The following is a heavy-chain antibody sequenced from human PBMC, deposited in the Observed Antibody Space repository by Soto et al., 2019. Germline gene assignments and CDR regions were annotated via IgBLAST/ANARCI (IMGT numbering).Heavy chain of an antibody. V-gene: IGHV3-53*01. CDR3: AGDWNGGKYFDY. Sequence: ELQLVESGGGLIQPGGSLRLACAASEFNVTHGHMNWVRQAPGKGLEWVSVIFGDGNTKYGDSVRGRFTISRDTSKNTVYLQMNSLRAEDTAVYYCAGDWNGGKYFDYWDQGTLVTVSS. J-gene: IGHJ4*02. CDR1: EFNVTHGH. D-gene: IGHD1-1*01. CDR2: IFGDGNT.